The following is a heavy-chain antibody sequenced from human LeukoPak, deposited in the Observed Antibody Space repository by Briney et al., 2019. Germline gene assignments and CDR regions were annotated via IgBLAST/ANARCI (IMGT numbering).Heavy chain of an antibody. CDR1: GGTFRSYT. CDR2: IIPILGIA. Sequence: GASVKVSCKASGGTFRSYTISWVRQAPGQGLEWMGRIIPILGIANYAQKFHGRVTITADKSTSTAYMELSSLRSEDTAVYYCARELHEPAMVTKDWFDPWGQGTLVTVSS. J-gene: IGHJ5*02. CDR3: ARELHEPAMVTKDWFDP. V-gene: IGHV1-69*04. D-gene: IGHD5-18*01.